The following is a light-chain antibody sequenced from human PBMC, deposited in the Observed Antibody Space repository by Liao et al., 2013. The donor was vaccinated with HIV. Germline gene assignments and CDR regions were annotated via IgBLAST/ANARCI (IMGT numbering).Light chain of an antibody. CDR3: QAWDSRAMV. CDR1: KLGDKY. V-gene: IGLV3-1*01. CDR2: QDN. J-gene: IGLJ2*01. Sequence: SYELTQPPSVSVSPGQTASITCSGDKLGDKYASWYQQKPGQSPVLVIYQDNKRPSGIPERFSGSNSGNTATLTISGTQAMDEADYYCQAWDSRAMVFGGGTEADRP.